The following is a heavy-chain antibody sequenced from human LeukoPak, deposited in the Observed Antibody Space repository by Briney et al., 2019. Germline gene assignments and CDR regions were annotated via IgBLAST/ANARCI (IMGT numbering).Heavy chain of an antibody. CDR3: ARYMMVRGVIMSSY. Sequence: GESLKISCKGSGYSVTSYWIGWVRQMPGKGLEWMGIIYSGDSDTRYSPSFQGQVTISADKSISTAYLQWSSLKASDTAMYYCARYMMVRGVIMSSYWGQGTLVTVSS. CDR2: IYSGDSDT. CDR1: GYSVTSYW. V-gene: IGHV5-51*01. D-gene: IGHD3-10*01. J-gene: IGHJ4*02.